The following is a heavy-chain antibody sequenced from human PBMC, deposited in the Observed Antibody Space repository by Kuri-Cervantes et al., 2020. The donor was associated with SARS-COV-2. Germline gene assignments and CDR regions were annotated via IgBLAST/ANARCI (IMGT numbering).Heavy chain of an antibody. J-gene: IGHJ3*02. CDR3: ARARIYCSSTSCRPMAFDI. CDR1: GGSFSGYY. CDR2: INHSGST. D-gene: IGHD2-2*01. Sequence: SQTLSLTCAVHGGSFSGYYWSWIRQPPGKGLEWIGEINHSGSTNYNPSPKSRVTISVDTSKNQFSLKLSSVTAADTAVYYCARARIYCSSTSCRPMAFDIWGQGTMVTVSS. V-gene: IGHV4-34*01.